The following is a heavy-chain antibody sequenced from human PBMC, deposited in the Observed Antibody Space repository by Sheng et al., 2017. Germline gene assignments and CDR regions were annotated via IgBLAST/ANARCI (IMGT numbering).Heavy chain of an antibody. Sequence: QFRLVQSGGEVKKPGASVKVSCKASSYSFITNGISWVRQAPGQGLEWMGWISSYTGNTNYAQKLQGRVTMTTDKSTTTAYMELRSLRSDDTAVYYCARGGSGYNGDDGMDVWGPRDHGHRLL. CDR2: ISSYTGNT. V-gene: IGHV1-18*01. J-gene: IGHJ6*01. D-gene: IGHD5-12*01. CDR1: SYSFITNG. CDR3: ARGGSGYNGDDGMDV.